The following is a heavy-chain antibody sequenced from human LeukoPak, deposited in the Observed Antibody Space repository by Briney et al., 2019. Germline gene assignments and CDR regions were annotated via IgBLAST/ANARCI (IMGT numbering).Heavy chain of an antibody. D-gene: IGHD1-20*01. CDR2: IVGGSGKT. CDR1: GFTFTTSA. J-gene: IGHJ3*02. V-gene: IGHV1-58*02. Sequence: GASVKVSCKASGFTFTTSAIQWVRQARGQRLEWIGWIVGGSGKTNYAQKFQERVTITRDMSTSTAYMELSSLKASDPAMYYCARQDNWNDSLGAFDIWGQGTMVTVSS. CDR3: ARQDNWNDSLGAFDI.